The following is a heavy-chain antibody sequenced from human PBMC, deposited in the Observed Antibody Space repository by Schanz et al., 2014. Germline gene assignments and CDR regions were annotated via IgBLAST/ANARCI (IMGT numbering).Heavy chain of an antibody. V-gene: IGHV3-7*01. CDR2: IKQEGDEK. Sequence: EGQLVESGGGLVQPGGSLRLSCVVSGFNFRNYWMSWVRQAPGKGLEWVASIKQEGDEKNYVDSVKGRFTISRDNAKNSLFLQMNSLRAEDTAVYYCARGTDTAMEHRPFDYWGQGTLVTVSS. CDR1: GFNFRNYW. CDR3: ARGTDTAMEHRPFDY. D-gene: IGHD5-18*01. J-gene: IGHJ4*02.